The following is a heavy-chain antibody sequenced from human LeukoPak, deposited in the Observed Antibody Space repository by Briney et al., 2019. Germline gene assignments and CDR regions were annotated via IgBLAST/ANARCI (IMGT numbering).Heavy chain of an antibody. D-gene: IGHD4-17*01. V-gene: IGHV1-18*01. CDR1: GYTFTSYV. Sequence: ASVKVSCKTSGYTFTSYVISWVRQAPGQGLEWMGWISAYNGNTHYTQKLQDRVTMTTDTSTSTAYMELTSLRSDDTAVYYCARGRVDVNGDYPYYYYYYMDVWGQGTTVTISS. CDR3: ARGRVDVNGDYPYYYYYYMDV. J-gene: IGHJ6*03. CDR2: ISAYNGNT.